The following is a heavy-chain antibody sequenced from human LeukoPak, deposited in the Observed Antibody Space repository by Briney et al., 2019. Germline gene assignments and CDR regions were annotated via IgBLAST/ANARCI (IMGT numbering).Heavy chain of an antibody. D-gene: IGHD2-15*01. CDR3: ARGGRVVVVAATRFPFDY. Sequence: PSETLSLTCAVYGGSFSGYYWSWIRQPPGKGLEWIGEVNHSGSTNYNPSLKSRVTISVDTSKNQFSLTLSSVTAADTAVYYCARGGRVVVVAATRFPFDYWGQGTLVTVSS. J-gene: IGHJ4*02. V-gene: IGHV4-34*01. CDR2: VNHSGST. CDR1: GGSFSGYY.